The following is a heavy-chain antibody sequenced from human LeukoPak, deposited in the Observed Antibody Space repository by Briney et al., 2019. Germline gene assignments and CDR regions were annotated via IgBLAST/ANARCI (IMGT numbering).Heavy chain of an antibody. Sequence: PGRSLRLSCAASGFTFSSYGMRWVRQAPGKGLEWVAVISYDGSNKYYADSVKGRFTISRDNSKNTLYLQMNSLRAEDTAVYYCATAAGTSQPGNANEYWGQGTLVTVSS. D-gene: IGHD6-13*01. CDR3: ATAAGTSQPGNANEY. J-gene: IGHJ4*02. CDR1: GFTFSSYG. V-gene: IGHV3-30*03. CDR2: ISYDGSNK.